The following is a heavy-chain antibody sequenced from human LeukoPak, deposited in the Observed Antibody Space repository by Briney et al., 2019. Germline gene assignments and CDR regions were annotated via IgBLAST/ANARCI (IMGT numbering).Heavy chain of an antibody. J-gene: IGHJ4*02. Sequence: ASVKVSCKASGYTFSAYGISWVRQAPGQGLEWMGYISAYTGNTSYAQNLQGRLTMTTDTSTSTAYKELRSLRSDDTAFYYCARDSHIAGVAYYFDYWGQGTLVTVSS. D-gene: IGHD6-13*01. CDR1: GYTFSAYG. CDR2: ISAYTGNT. CDR3: ARDSHIAGVAYYFDY. V-gene: IGHV1-18*01.